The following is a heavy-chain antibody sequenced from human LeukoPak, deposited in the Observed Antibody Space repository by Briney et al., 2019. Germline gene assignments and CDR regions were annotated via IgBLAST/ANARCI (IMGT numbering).Heavy chain of an antibody. CDR1: GFSFSDAW. V-gene: IGHV3-15*04. J-gene: IGHJ4*02. D-gene: IGHD3-10*01. Sequence: GGSLRLSCAVSGFSFSDAWMSWVRQTPGKGLEWVGRIESKTDGGTTDYAALVKGRFTISRDDSTYTLYLQMNSLKSEDTAVYYCTTYGSGRKFDYWGQGILVTVSS. CDR2: IESKTDGGTT. CDR3: TTYGSGRKFDY.